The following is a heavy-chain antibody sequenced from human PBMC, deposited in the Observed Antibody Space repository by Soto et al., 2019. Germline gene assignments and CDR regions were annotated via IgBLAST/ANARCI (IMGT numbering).Heavy chain of an antibody. CDR1: GGTFSSHT. CDR2: IIPALGTA. Sequence: SVKVSCKASGGTFSSHTFSWVRQAPGQGLEWMGRIIPALGTATYAQKFQGRVTITADESATTVYMELNSLRSEDTAVYYCARPDFGDYWYFDLWGRGTLVTVSS. CDR3: ARPDFGDYWYFDL. V-gene: IGHV1-69*08. J-gene: IGHJ2*01. D-gene: IGHD4-17*01.